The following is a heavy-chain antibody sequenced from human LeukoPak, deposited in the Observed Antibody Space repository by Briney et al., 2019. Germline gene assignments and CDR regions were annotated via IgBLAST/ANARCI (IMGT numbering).Heavy chain of an antibody. CDR1: GSTFGDYA. J-gene: IGHJ4*02. D-gene: IGHD3-3*01. V-gene: IGHV3-49*03. CDR2: IRSKAYGGTT. Sequence: PGGSLRLSCTASGSTFGDYAMSWFRQAPGKGLEWVGFIRSKAYGGTTEYAASVKGRFTISRDDSKSIAYLQMNSLKTGDTAVYYCTRGRRSGYRAYYFDYWGQGTLVTVSS. CDR3: TRGRRSGYRAYYFDY.